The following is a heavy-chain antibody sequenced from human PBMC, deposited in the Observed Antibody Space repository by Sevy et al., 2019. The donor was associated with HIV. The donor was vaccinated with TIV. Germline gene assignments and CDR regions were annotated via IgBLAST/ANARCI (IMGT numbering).Heavy chain of an antibody. CDR2: IIPSVGIA. Sequence: ASVKVSCKASGGTLNNYGMNWVRQAPGQGLDWMGGIIPSVGIASYAQKIQGRAAITADESTSTIYLEVGRLRSDDTAVDFCASVRRCGGDCYFFDTWGQGTMVTVSS. D-gene: IGHD2-21*02. V-gene: IGHV1-69*10. CDR3: ASVRRCGGDCYFFDT. CDR1: GGTLNNYG. J-gene: IGHJ4*02.